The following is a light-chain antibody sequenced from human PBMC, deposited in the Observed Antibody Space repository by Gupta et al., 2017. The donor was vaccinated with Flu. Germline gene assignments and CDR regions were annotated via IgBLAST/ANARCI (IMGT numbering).Light chain of an antibody. V-gene: IGKV4-1*01. CDR1: QSILDSSNNKNY. CDR2: WAS. Sequence: DIVMTHSPDSLAVSLGERATINCKSSQSILDSSNNKNYIAWYQQKPGQPPNLLIYWASTWESGVPDSFSGRGSGTDFTLTISSLQAEDVAIYYCQQDDGTPYSFGQGTMLEIK. CDR3: QQDDGTPYS. J-gene: IGKJ2*03.